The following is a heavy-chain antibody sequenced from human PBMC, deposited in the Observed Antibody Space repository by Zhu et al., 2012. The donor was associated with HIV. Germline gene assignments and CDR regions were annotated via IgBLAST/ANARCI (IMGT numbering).Heavy chain of an antibody. Sequence: QVQLQESGPGLVKPSETLSLTCTVSGGSINSNSYYWGWIRQPPGKGLEWIGSIYYSGSTYYNPSLKSRVTISVDASKNQFSLKLSSVTAADTAVYYCARQEPLDIVVVPAWGQGTLVTVSS. V-gene: IGHV4-39*01. CDR2: IYYSGST. J-gene: IGHJ4*02. CDR3: ARQEPLDIVVVPA. CDR1: GGSINSNSYY. D-gene: IGHD2-2*03.